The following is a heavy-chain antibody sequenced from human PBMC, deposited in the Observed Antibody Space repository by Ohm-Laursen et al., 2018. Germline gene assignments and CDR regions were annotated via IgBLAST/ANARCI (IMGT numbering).Heavy chain of an antibody. D-gene: IGHD3-22*01. CDR3: ARGNAPDYYDSSGCDY. V-gene: IGHV3-48*03. CDR2: ISSSGSTI. CDR1: GFTFSSYE. J-gene: IGHJ4*02. Sequence: SLRLSCTASGFTFSSYEMNWVRQAPGKGLEWVSYISSSGSTIYYADSVKGRFTISRDNAKNSLYLQMNSLRAEDTAVYYCARGNAPDYYDSSGCDYWGQGTLVTVSS.